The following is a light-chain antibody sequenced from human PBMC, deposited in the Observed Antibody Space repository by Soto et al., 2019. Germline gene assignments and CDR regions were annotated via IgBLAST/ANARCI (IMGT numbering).Light chain of an antibody. J-gene: IGKJ1*01. Sequence: DIQMTQSPSTLSASVGDRVTITCRASQSISSWLAWYQQIPGKAPKLLIYKASSLESGVPSRFSGSGSGTXXXLTISSLQADDFATYYCQQYHSYSWTFGQGTKVEIK. CDR2: KAS. V-gene: IGKV1-5*03. CDR1: QSISSW. CDR3: QQYHSYSWT.